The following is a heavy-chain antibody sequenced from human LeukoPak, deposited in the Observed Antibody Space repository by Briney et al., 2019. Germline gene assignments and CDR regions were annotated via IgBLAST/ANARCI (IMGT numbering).Heavy chain of an antibody. V-gene: IGHV1-18*01. D-gene: IGHD2-2*01. CDR2: ISAYNGNT. CDR1: GYTFTSYG. CDR3: ARDRIVVVPAAQFDP. J-gene: IGHJ5*02. Sequence: ASVKVSCKASGYTFTSYGISWVRQAPGQGLEWMGWISAYNGNTNYAQKLQGRVTMTTDTSTSTAYMELRSLRSDDTAVYYCARDRIVVVPAAQFDPWGQGTLVAVSS.